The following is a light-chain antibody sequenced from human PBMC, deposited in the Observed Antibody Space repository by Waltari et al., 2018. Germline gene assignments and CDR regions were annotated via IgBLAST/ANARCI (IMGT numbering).Light chain of an antibody. CDR1: SSDAGGYTY. J-gene: IGLJ2*01. Sequence: QSALTQPASVSGSPGQSITISCTRTSSDAGGYTYVSWYQRDPGKAPKLMLYNVTVRPSGVSNRFSGSKSGNTASLIISGLQAEDEADYFCSSYTRSSALVFGGGTKLTVL. V-gene: IGLV2-14*03. CDR3: SSYTRSSALV. CDR2: NVT.